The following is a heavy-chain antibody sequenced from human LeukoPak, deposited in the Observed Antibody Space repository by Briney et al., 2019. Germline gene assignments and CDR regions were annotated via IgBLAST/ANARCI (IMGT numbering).Heavy chain of an antibody. CDR1: GFSFSGSA. CDR2: IRSRANSYVT. Sequence: GGSLRLSCAASGFSFSGSAMHWVRQASGKGLEWVGRIRSRANSYVTVYAASMEGTFTISRDDSKNTAYLEMNSLKTEDTAVYYCTRHSDKYCSGAGCYVNNFYGLDVWGQGTTVIVSS. J-gene: IGHJ6*02. CDR3: TRHSDKYCSGAGCYVNNFYGLDV. D-gene: IGHD2-15*01. V-gene: IGHV3-73*01.